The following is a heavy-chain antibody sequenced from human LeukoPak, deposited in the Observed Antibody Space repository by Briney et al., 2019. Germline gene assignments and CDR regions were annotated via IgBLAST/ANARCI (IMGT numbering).Heavy chain of an antibody. Sequence: ASVKVSCKASGFTFTSYDINWVRQASGQGLEWMGWMNPNNGNTGYAQKFQGRVTMTRDTSISTAYMELRGLRSEDTAVYYCARGDYDFWSGYPYGMDVWGQGTTVTVSS. D-gene: IGHD3-3*01. CDR2: MNPNNGNT. CDR1: GFTFTSYD. CDR3: ARGDYDFWSGYPYGMDV. V-gene: IGHV1-8*01. J-gene: IGHJ6*02.